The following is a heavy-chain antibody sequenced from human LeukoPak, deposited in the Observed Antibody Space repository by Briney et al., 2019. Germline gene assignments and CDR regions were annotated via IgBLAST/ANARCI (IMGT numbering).Heavy chain of an antibody. CDR3: ARAYGPELY. D-gene: IGHD3-10*01. J-gene: IGHJ4*02. Sequence: SETLSLTCAVSGGSISSTNWWNWVRQPPGKGLEWIGEIYHSGSTNYNPSLESRVTISVDKSKNQFSLEVTSVTAADTGVYYCARAYGPELYWGQGTLVTVSS. CDR2: IYHSGST. V-gene: IGHV4-4*02. CDR1: GGSISSTNW.